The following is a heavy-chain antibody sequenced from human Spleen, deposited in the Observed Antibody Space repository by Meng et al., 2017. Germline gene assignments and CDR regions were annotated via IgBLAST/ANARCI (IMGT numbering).Heavy chain of an antibody. D-gene: IGHD6-19*01. V-gene: IGHV3-15*01. Sequence: GESLKTSCAASGFTFSNAWMSWSRQAPGKGLEGVGRIKSKSDGGTTDYAAPVQGRFTISRDNAKNSLYLQMNSLRAEDTAVSYCVFVQWLVKNYYVHDWGQGTLVTVSS. CDR3: VFVQWLVKNYYVHD. CDR1: GFTFSNAW. J-gene: IGHJ4*02. CDR2: IKSKSDGGTT.